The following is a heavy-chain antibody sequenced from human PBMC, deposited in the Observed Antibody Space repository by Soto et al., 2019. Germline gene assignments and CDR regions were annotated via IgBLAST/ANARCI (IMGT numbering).Heavy chain of an antibody. CDR3: ASDLGYCSGGSCYPKSYYFDY. D-gene: IGHD2-15*01. Sequence: SVKVSCKASGGTFSSYTISWVRQAPGQGLEWMGRIIPILGIANYAQKFQGRVTITADKSTSTAYMELSSLRSEDTAVYYCASDLGYCSGGSCYPKSYYFDYWGQGTLVTVSS. J-gene: IGHJ4*02. CDR2: IIPILGIA. V-gene: IGHV1-69*02. CDR1: GGTFSSYT.